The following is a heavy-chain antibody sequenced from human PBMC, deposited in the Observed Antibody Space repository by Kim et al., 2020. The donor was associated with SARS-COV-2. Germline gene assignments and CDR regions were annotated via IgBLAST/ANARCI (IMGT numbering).Heavy chain of an antibody. Sequence: YYGGSTSYNPSLKRRVTISVDTSKNQFSLKLSSVTAADTAVYYCARDLLRWGQGTLVTVSS. CDR3: ARDLLR. V-gene: IGHV4-59*01. J-gene: IGHJ4*02. D-gene: IGHD3-16*01. CDR2: YYGGST.